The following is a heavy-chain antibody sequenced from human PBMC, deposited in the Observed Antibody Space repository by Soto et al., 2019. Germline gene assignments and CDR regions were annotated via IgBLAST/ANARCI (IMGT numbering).Heavy chain of an antibody. J-gene: IGHJ5*01. Sequence: SETLTLTCSVSGDSISNLDYFWAWIRQPPGQALEYIGYIYKSATTYYNPSFESRVAISVDTSKSQFSLNVTSVTAADTAVYFCARGRYCLTGRCFPNWFDSWGQGALVTVSA. CDR3: ARGRYCLTGRCFPNWFDS. CDR1: GDSISNLDYF. D-gene: IGHD7-27*01. V-gene: IGHV4-30-4*01. CDR2: IYKSATT.